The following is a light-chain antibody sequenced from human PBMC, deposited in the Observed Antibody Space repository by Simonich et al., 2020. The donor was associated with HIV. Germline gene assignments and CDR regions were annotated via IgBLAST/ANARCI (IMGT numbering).Light chain of an antibody. Sequence: DIQMTQSPSSLSASVGDRVTITCQASQDISNYLNWYQQKPGKAPKLLIYDASSLEAGVPSRFSGSGSGTEFTLTISSLQPEDFATYYCQQLNSYPTFGGGTKVEIK. CDR1: QDISNY. V-gene: IGKV1-33*01. CDR3: QQLNSYPT. J-gene: IGKJ4*01. CDR2: DAS.